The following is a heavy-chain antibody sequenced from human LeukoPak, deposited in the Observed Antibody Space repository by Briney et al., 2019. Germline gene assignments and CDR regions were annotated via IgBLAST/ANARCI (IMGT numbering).Heavy chain of an antibody. V-gene: IGHV3-15*04. J-gene: IGHJ4*02. D-gene: IGHD2-15*01. CDR2: IESKTDGGKT. CDR3: STLAYCSGGRCYGFDY. CDR1: GLTFSNAW. Sequence: GGSLRLSCVVSGLTFSNAWMTGVRQAPGKGLEWGGRIESKTDGGKTDYAAPVKGRFTISRDDSKNTQYLQMNSLKTEDTAVYYCSTLAYCSGGRCYGFDYWGQGALVTVSS.